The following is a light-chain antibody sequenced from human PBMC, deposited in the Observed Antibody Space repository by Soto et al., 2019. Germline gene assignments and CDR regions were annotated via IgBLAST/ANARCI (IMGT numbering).Light chain of an antibody. CDR1: QIISPY. Sequence: EILLTQSPATLSLSPGERATLSCRASQIISPYLAWYQQKPGQAPRLLIYDAFNRATGIPARFSGSGSWADFTLTISSLEPADFAIYYCPQRADWPWTFGQGTKVEIK. CDR2: DAF. J-gene: IGKJ1*01. V-gene: IGKV3-11*01. CDR3: PQRADWPWT.